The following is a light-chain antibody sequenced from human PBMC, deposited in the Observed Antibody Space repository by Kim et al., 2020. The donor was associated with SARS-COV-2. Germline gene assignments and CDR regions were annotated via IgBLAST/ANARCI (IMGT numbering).Light chain of an antibody. CDR3: QHYIRSPYF. CDR2: ATS. Sequence: DMQVTQSPSSLTASVGDRVTITCRTSQDNGHYLAWYQQKPGQVPRLLIYATSTLQSGVPSRFSGSGYGTEFTLTITNLQPEDVATYYCQHYIRSPYFFGQGTKLEI. V-gene: IGKV1-27*01. CDR1: QDNGHY. J-gene: IGKJ2*01.